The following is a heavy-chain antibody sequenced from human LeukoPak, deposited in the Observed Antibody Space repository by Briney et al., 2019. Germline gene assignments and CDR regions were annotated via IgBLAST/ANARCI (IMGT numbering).Heavy chain of an antibody. CDR1: GGTFSSYA. V-gene: IGHV1-69*04. Sequence: ASVKVSCKASGGTFSSYAISWVRQAPGQGLEWMGRIIPILGIANYAQKFQGRVTITADKSTSTAYMKLSSLRSEDTAVYYCAREGTAMVPFDYWGQGTLVTVSS. J-gene: IGHJ4*02. CDR2: IIPILGIA. CDR3: AREGTAMVPFDY. D-gene: IGHD5-18*01.